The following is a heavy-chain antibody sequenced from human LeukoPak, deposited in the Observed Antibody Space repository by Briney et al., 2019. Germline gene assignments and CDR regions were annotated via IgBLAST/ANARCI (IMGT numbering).Heavy chain of an antibody. J-gene: IGHJ3*02. CDR2: ISGSGGST. CDR1: GFTFSSYA. V-gene: IGHV3-23*01. D-gene: IGHD3-10*01. Sequence: PGGSLRLSCAASGFTFSSYAMSWVRQAPGKGLEWVSAISGSGGSTYYADSVKGRFTISRDNSKNTLYLQMNSLRAEDTAVYYCAKVGYGFGSFFADAFDIWGQGTMVTVSS. CDR3: AKVGYGFGSFFADAFDI.